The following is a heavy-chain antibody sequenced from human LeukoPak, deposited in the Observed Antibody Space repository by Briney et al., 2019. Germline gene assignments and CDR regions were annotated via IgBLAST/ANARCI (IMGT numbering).Heavy chain of an antibody. CDR3: ARHGPITMVRGFDP. V-gene: IGHV5-10-1*01. CDR1: GYSFTSYW. CDR2: IDPSDSYT. Sequence: RGESLKISCKGSGYSFTSYWIRWVRQMPGKGLEWMGRIDPSDSYTNYSPSFQGHVTISADKSISTAYLQWSSLKASDTAMYYCARHGPITMVRGFDPWGQGTLVTVSS. J-gene: IGHJ5*02. D-gene: IGHD3-10*01.